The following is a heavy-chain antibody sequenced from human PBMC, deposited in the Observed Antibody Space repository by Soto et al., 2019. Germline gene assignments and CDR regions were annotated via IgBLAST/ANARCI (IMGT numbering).Heavy chain of an antibody. CDR1: GFTFDDYT. CDR2: ISWDGGST. Sequence: EVQLVESGGVVVQPGGSLRLSCAASGFTFDDYTMHWVRQAPGKGLEWVSLISWDGGSTYYADSVKGRFTISRDNSKNSLYLQMNSLRTEDTALYYCAKVWSYLYYHGMDVWGQGTTVTVSS. J-gene: IGHJ6*02. D-gene: IGHD1-26*01. V-gene: IGHV3-43*01. CDR3: AKVWSYLYYHGMDV.